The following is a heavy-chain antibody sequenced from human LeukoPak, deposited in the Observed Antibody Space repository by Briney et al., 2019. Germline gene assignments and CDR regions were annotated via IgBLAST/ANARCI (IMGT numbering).Heavy chain of an antibody. V-gene: IGHV4-38-2*02. J-gene: IGHJ4*02. Sequence: SETLSLTCTVSGYSISSGYYWGWIRQPPGKGLEWIGSIYHSGSTYYNPSLKSRVTISVDTSKNQFSLKLSSVTAADTAVYYCGRGEYSSSSGSNWGQGTLVTVSS. CDR3: GRGEYSSSSGSN. CDR2: IYHSGST. D-gene: IGHD6-6*01. CDR1: GYSISSGYY.